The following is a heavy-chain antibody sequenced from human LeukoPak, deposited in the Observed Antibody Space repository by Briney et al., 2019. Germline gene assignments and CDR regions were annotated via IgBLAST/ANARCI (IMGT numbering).Heavy chain of an antibody. J-gene: IGHJ4*02. Sequence: GGSLRLSCAASGFTFSSYGMSWVRQAPGKGLGWVSGISRSGGSTYYADSVQGRFTISRDNSKNTLYLQMDSLRAGDTAVYYCAKSQGYSNYYFDYWGQGTLVTVSS. CDR3: AKSQGYSNYYFDY. CDR2: ISRSGGST. D-gene: IGHD3-9*01. V-gene: IGHV3-23*01. CDR1: GFTFSSYG.